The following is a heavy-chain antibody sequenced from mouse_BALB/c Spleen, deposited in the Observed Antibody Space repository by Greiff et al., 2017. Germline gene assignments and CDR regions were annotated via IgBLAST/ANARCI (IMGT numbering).Heavy chain of an antibody. CDR3: ARPGVNWYFDV. CDR1: GFDFSRYW. V-gene: IGHV4-1*02. Sequence: DVKLVESGGGLVQPGGSLKLSCAASGFDFSRYWMSWVRQAPGKGLEWIGEINPDSSTINYTPSLKDKFIISRDNAKNTLYLQMSKVRSEDTALYYCARPGVNWYFDVWGAGTTVTVSS. J-gene: IGHJ1*01. CDR2: INPDSSTI. D-gene: IGHD2-2*01.